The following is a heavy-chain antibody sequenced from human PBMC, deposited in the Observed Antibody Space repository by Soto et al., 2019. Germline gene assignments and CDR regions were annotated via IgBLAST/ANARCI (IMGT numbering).Heavy chain of an antibody. CDR1: GGSISSYY. CDR3: ARHIMTNVLLWFGERNWFDP. J-gene: IGHJ5*02. Sequence: LSLTCTVSGGSISSYYWSWIRQPPGKGLEWIGSIYYSGSTNYNPSLKSRVTISVDTSKNQFSLKLSSVTAADTAVYYCARHIMTNVLLWFGERNWFDPWGQGTLVTV. V-gene: IGHV4-59*08. D-gene: IGHD3-10*01. CDR2: IYYSGST.